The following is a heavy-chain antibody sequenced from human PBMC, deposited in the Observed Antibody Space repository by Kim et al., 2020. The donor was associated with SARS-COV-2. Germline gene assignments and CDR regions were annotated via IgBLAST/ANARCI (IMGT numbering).Heavy chain of an antibody. D-gene: IGHD3-10*01. CDR3: ARDQGGNGEFDY. J-gene: IGHJ4*02. CDR1: GGTFSSYA. V-gene: IGHV1-69*04. CDR2: IIPIFTRA. Sequence: SVKVSCKASGGTFSSYAINWVRQAPGQGLEWIGRIIPIFTRANYAQKFQGRVTITADKSTSTAYMELSSLRSEDTAVYYCARDQGGNGEFDYWGQGTLVTVSS.